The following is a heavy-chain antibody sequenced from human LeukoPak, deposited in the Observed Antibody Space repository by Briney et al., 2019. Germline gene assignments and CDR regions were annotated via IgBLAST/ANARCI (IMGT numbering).Heavy chain of an antibody. J-gene: IGHJ4*02. D-gene: IGHD2-15*01. V-gene: IGHV3-74*01. Sequence: GGSLRLSCAAPGFTFSRYWMHWVRQAPGKGLVWVSRINTDGSTTTYADSVKGRFTISRDNSKNTLYLQMNSLRAEDTAVYYCAKSLIKYCSGGSCSFGDYSGQGTLVTVSS. CDR3: AKSLIKYCSGGSCSFGDY. CDR1: GFTFSRYW. CDR2: INTDGSTT.